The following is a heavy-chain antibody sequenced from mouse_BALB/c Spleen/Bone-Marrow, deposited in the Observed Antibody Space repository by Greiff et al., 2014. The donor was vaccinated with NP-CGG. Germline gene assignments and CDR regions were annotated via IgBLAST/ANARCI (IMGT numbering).Heavy chain of an antibody. V-gene: IGHV5-17*02. D-gene: IGHD4-1*01. CDR1: GFTLRSFG. CDR2: ISSDSSAV. J-gene: IGHJ2*01. CDR3: TRGGNWDDFDY. Sequence: EVQLQQSGGGLVQPGGSRKLSCAASGFTLRSFGMHWVRQAPEKGLEWVAYISSDSSAVYYADTVKGRFTISRDNPKNTLFLRMTSLRSEDTAMYYCTRGGNWDDFDYWGQGTTLTVSS.